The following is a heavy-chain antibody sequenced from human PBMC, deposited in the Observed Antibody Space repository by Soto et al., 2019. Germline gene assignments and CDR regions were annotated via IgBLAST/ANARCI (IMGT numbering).Heavy chain of an antibody. CDR3: AKGGRQWLVTSDFNY. D-gene: IGHD6-19*01. Sequence: GGSLRLSCAASGFTFSDYAMXRVRQAPGKGLEWVAVVSHDGRNTHYADSVKGRFTISRDSSKNTVSLEMTSLRAEDTAVYYCAKGGRQWLVTSDFNYWGQGALVTVSS. CDR1: GFTFSDYA. V-gene: IGHV3-30*18. J-gene: IGHJ4*02. CDR2: VSHDGRNT.